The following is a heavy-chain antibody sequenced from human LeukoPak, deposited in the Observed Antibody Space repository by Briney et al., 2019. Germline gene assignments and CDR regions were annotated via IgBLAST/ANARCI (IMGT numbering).Heavy chain of an antibody. CDR3: ARASRLVGQFDY. J-gene: IGHJ4*02. V-gene: IGHV1-3*01. CDR2: INAGNGNT. D-gene: IGHD1-26*01. Sequence: ASVKVSCKASGYTFTSYAMHWVRQAPGQRLEWMGWINAGNGNTKYSQKFQGRVTITRDTSASTAYMELSSLRSKDTAVYYCARASRLVGQFDYWGQGTLVTVSS. CDR1: GYTFTSYA.